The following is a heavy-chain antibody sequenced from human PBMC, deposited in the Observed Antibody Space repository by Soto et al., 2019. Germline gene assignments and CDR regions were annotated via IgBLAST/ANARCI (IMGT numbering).Heavy chain of an antibody. V-gene: IGHV1-18*01. CDR2: ISTYNGDT. D-gene: IGHD3-16*01. CDR3: ARECLAPYHSSGMAV. CDR1: GYTFTRSG. Sequence: ASVKVSCKASGYTFTRSGISWVRQAPGQGLEWMGWISTYNGDTNYAQTFQGRVTMTTDTSTSTVHMEVRSLRSDDTAVYYCARECLAPYHSSGMAVLAQATPFTVS. J-gene: IGHJ6*02.